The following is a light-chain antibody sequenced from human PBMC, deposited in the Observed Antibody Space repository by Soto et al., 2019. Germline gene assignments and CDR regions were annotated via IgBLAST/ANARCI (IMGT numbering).Light chain of an antibody. Sequence: DIVLTRSPGTLSLSPGERATLSCRASQSVSSNYLAWYQQKPGQAPRLLIYGASTRPTGVPDRFSGSGSGTDFTLTISRLEPEDFAVYHWQQYGSLSWTFGPGTQVEIK. CDR2: GAS. CDR1: QSVSSNY. J-gene: IGKJ1*01. V-gene: IGKV3-20*01. CDR3: QQYGSLSWT.